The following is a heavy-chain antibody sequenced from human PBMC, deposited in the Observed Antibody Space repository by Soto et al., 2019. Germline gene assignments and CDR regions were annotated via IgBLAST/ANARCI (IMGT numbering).Heavy chain of an antibody. CDR3: ARGTGSSSTFDAFDI. V-gene: IGHV3-21*01. J-gene: IGHJ3*02. CDR2: ISSSSSYI. Sequence: GGSLRLSCAASGFTFSSYSMNWVRQAPGKGLEWVSSISSSSSYIYYADSVKGRFTISRDNAKISLYLQMNSLRAEDTAVYYCARGTGSSSTFDAFDIWGQGTMVTVSS. D-gene: IGHD6-6*01. CDR1: GFTFSSYS.